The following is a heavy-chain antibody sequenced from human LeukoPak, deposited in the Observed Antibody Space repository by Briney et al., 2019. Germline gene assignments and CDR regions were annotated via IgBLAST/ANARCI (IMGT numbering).Heavy chain of an antibody. V-gene: IGHV3-48*02. D-gene: IGHD5-24*01. CDR1: GFTFSRYW. Sequence: GGSLRLSCAASGFTFSRYWMTWVRQAPGKGLEWVSYISSSSTTIYYADSVKGRFTVSRDNAKNSLYLEMNSLKDEDTAMFYCARVGDGYSVNYFDYWGQGTLVTVSS. CDR3: ARVGDGYSVNYFDY. CDR2: ISSSSTTI. J-gene: IGHJ4*02.